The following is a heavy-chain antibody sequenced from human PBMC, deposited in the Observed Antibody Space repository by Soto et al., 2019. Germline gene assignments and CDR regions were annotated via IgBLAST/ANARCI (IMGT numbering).Heavy chain of an antibody. J-gene: IGHJ6*02. CDR2: ISAYNGNT. Sequence: ASVKVSCKASGYTFTSYGISWVRQAPGQGLEWMGWISAYNGNTNYAQKLQGRVTMTTDTSTSTAYMELRSLRSDDTAVYYCARDLRFGELLRIEHYYSSSGIDVWGQGTTAPVSS. CDR3: ARDLRFGELLRIEHYYSSSGIDV. V-gene: IGHV1-18*01. D-gene: IGHD3-10*01. CDR1: GYTFTSYG.